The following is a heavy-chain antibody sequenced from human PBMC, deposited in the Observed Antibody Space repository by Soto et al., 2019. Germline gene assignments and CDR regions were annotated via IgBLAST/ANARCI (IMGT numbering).Heavy chain of an antibody. D-gene: IGHD6-6*01. V-gene: IGHV1-69*01. CDR3: ARGWAARSFFDY. CDR2: IIPIFGTA. CDR1: GGTFSSYA. Sequence: QVPLVQSGAEVKKPGSSVKVSCKASGGTFSSYAISWVRQAPAQGLEWMGGIIPIFGTANYAQKFQGRGTITADESTSTAYMVLSSLRSEDTAVYYCARGWAARSFFDYWGQGTLVTVSS. J-gene: IGHJ4*02.